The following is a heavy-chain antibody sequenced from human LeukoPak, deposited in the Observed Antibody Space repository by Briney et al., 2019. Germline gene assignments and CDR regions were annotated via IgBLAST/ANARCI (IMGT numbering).Heavy chain of an antibody. Sequence: SVKVSCKASGGTFSSYAISWVRQAPGQGLEWMGGIIPIFGTANYAQKFQGRVTTTRDTSTSTVYMELSSLRSEDTAVYYCARGSTVYAHDYWGQGTLVTVSS. CDR1: GGTFSSYA. CDR2: IIPIFGTA. J-gene: IGHJ4*02. D-gene: IGHD2-8*01. V-gene: IGHV1-69*05. CDR3: ARGSTVYAHDY.